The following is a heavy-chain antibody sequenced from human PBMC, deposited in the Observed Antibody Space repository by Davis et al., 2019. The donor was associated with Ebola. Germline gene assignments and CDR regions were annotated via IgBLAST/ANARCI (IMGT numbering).Heavy chain of an antibody. CDR3: ARGYDTRKWFGETLDWFDP. CDR2: IIPIFGTA. V-gene: IGHV1-69*13. D-gene: IGHD3-10*01. Sequence: SVKVSCKASGGTFSSYAISWVRQAPGQGLEWMGGIIPIFGTANYAQKLQGRVTITADESTSTAYMELSSLRSEDTVVYYCARGYDTRKWFGETLDWFDPWGQGTLVTVSS. CDR1: GGTFSSYA. J-gene: IGHJ5*02.